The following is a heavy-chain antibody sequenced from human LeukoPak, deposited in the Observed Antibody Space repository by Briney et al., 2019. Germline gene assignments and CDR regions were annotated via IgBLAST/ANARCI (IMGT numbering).Heavy chain of an antibody. CDR2: VSDNGRTQ. CDR1: GITFSNFG. D-gene: IGHD1-14*01. J-gene: IGHJ4*02. Sequence: PGGSLRLSCAASGITFSNFGMHWVRQAPGKGLEWVAVVSDNGRTQYYADSVKGRFTVSRDNSKNTLYLQMNSLRAEDTAVYYCAKEYNNSPDYFDCWGQGTLVTVSS. CDR3: AKEYNNSPDYFDC. V-gene: IGHV3-30*18.